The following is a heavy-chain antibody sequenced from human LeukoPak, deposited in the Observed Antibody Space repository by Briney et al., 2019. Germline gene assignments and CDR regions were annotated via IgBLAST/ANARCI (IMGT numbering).Heavy chain of an antibody. V-gene: IGHV3-30-3*01. Sequence: GSLRLSCAASGFTFSSYAMHWVRHAPGKGLEWVAVISYDGSNKYYADSVKGRFTISRDNSKNTLYLQMNSLRAEDTAVYYCARGRGTTPVYWGQGTLVTVSS. CDR1: GFTFSSYA. D-gene: IGHD4-11*01. J-gene: IGHJ4*02. CDR2: ISYDGSNK. CDR3: ARGRGTTPVY.